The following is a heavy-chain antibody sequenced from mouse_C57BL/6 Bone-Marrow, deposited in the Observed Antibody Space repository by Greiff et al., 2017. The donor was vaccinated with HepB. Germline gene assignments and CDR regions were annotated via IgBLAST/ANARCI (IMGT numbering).Heavy chain of an antibody. D-gene: IGHD2-5*01. J-gene: IGHJ2*01. CDR1: GFTFSDYG. CDR2: ISSGSSTI. CDR3: ARRSNYAYYFDY. Sequence: EVQLQESGGGLVKPGGSLKLSCAASGFTFSDYGMHWVRQAPEKGLEWVAYISSGSSTIYYADTVKGRFTISRDNAKNTLFLQMTSLRSEDTAMYYCARRSNYAYYFDYWGQGTTLTVSS. V-gene: IGHV5-17*01.